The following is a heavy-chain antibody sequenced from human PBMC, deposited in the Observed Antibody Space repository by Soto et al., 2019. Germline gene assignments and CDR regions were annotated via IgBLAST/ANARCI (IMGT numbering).Heavy chain of an antibody. D-gene: IGHD6-13*01. V-gene: IGHV4-34*01. Sequence: SETLSLTCAVYGGSFSGYYWSWIRQPPGKGLEWIGEINHSGSTNYNPSLKSRVTISVDTSKNQFSLKLSSVTAADTAVYYCARGVIAAAGTGVDYWGQGTLVTVS. CDR3: ARGVIAAAGTGVDY. CDR2: INHSGST. CDR1: GGSFSGYY. J-gene: IGHJ4*02.